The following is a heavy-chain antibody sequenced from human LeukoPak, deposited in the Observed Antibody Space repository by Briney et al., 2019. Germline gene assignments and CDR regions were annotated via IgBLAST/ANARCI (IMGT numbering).Heavy chain of an antibody. CDR3: ASTYSSSWYNWYFDL. CDR2: FYTSGTT. J-gene: IGHJ2*01. Sequence: PSETLSLTCAVYGGSFSGYYWNWIRQPAGKGLEWIGRFYTSGTTNYNPSLKSRVTMSLDTSKNQFSLKLSSVTAADTAVYYCASTYSSSWYNWYFDLWGRGSLVTVSS. D-gene: IGHD6-13*01. V-gene: IGHV4-59*10. CDR1: GGSFSGYY.